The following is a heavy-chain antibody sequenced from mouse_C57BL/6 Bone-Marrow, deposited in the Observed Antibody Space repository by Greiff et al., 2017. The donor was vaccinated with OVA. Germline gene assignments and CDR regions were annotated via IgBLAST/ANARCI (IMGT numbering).Heavy chain of an antibody. D-gene: IGHD2-4*01. CDR3: ARFMITTGYYYAMDY. Sequence: VQLQQPGTELVKPGASVKLSCKASGYTFTSYWMHWVKQRPGQGLEWIGNINPSNGGTNYNEKFKSKATLTVDKSSSTAYMQLSSLTSEDSAVYYCARFMITTGYYYAMDYWGQGTSVTVSS. CDR2: INPSNGGT. V-gene: IGHV1-53*01. CDR1: GYTFTSYW. J-gene: IGHJ4*01.